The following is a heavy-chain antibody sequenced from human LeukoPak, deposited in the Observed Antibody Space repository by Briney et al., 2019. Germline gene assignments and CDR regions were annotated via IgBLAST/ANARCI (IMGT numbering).Heavy chain of an antibody. CDR1: GGTFSSYA. D-gene: IGHD4-17*01. J-gene: IGHJ4*02. CDR3: ARGSYGDYYSVYFDY. Sequence: SVKVSCKASGGTFSSYAISWVRQAPGQGLEWMGRIIAIFGIANYAQKFQGRVTITADKSTSTAYMELSSLRSEDTAVYYCARGSYGDYYSVYFDYWGQGTLVTVSS. V-gene: IGHV1-69*04. CDR2: IIAIFGIA.